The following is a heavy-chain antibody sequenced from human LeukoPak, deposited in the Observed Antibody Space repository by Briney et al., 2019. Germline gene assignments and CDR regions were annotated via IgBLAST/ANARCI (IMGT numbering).Heavy chain of an antibody. D-gene: IGHD3-9*01. J-gene: IGHJ5*02. CDR1: GYTFTSYD. CDR3: ARAGLYDILTGYYYGNWFDP. CDR2: INPNSGGT. V-gene: IGHV1-2*02. Sequence: ASVKVSCKASGYTFTSYDINWVRQATGQGLEWMGWINPNSGGTNYAQKFQGRVTMTRDTSISTAYMELSRLRSDDTAVYYCARAGLYDILTGYYYGNWFDPWGQGTLVTVSS.